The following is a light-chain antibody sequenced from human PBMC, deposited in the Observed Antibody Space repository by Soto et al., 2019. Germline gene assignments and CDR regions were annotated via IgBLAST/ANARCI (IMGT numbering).Light chain of an antibody. CDR3: QQRSNWPQIT. Sequence: EIVLTQSPATLSLSPGEKATLSCQASQSVSSYLAWYQQKPGQAPRLLIYDASNRATGIPARFSGSGSGTDFTLTISSLEPEDFAVYYCQQRSNWPQITFGQGTRLEIK. J-gene: IGKJ5*01. CDR1: QSVSSY. CDR2: DAS. V-gene: IGKV3-11*01.